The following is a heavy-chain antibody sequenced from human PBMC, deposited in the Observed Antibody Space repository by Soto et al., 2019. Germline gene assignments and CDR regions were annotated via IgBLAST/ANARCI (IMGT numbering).Heavy chain of an antibody. CDR1: GGTFSSYA. V-gene: IGHV1-69*13. Sequence: SVKVSCKASGGTFSSYAISWVRQAPGQGLECMGGIIPIFGTANYAQKFQGRVTITADESTSTAYMELSSLRSEDTAVYYCARDGPTGGVTAIDNYYYYYGMDVWGQGTKVTVSS. J-gene: IGHJ6*02. CDR2: IIPIFGTA. CDR3: ARDGPTGGVTAIDNYYYYYGMDV. D-gene: IGHD2-21*02.